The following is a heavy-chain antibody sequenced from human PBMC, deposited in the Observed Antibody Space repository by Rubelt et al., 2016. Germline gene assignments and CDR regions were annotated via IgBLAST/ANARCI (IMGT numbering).Heavy chain of an antibody. CDR2: IKHKTDPGTP. CDR1: GFTFSNNY. V-gene: IGHV3-15*01. D-gene: IGHD3-10*01. Sequence: EVQLVESGGGFVQPGGSLRLSCAASGFTFSNNYMSWVRQAPGKGLEWVGRIKHKTDPGTPDYGAPVKGRFTISREDSKGTPLLQMNSLQTEDTAVYYGNWDGDIHFSMNVWGRGTTVTVSS. J-gene: IGHJ6*02. CDR3: NWDGDIHFSMNV.